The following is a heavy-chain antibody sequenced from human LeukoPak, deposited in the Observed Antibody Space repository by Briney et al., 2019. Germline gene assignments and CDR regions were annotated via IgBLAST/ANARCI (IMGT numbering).Heavy chain of an antibody. CDR3: ARGRVVVTARSSYFDY. CDR1: RGTFSSYA. Sequence: SVKVSCKASRGTFSSYAISWVRQAAGQGLEWMGGIIPIFGTANYAQKFQGRVTITTDESTSTAYMELSSLRSEDTAVYYCARGRVVVTARSSYFDYWGQGTLVTVSS. CDR2: IIPIFGTA. V-gene: IGHV1-69*05. J-gene: IGHJ4*02. D-gene: IGHD2-21*02.